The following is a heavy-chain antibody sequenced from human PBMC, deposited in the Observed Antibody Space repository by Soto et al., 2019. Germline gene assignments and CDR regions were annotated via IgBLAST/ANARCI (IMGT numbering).Heavy chain of an antibody. V-gene: IGHV1-2*02. CDR2: INPKNGAT. Sequence: ASVKVSCKASGYSFTGYSMHWVRQAPGQGLEWMGWINPKNGATNYAQKLQGRVTMTTDTSTSTAYMELRSLRSDDTAVYYCARALRFLATDSDYWGQGTLVTVSS. CDR3: ARALRFLATDSDY. J-gene: IGHJ4*02. CDR1: GYSFTGYS. D-gene: IGHD3-3*01.